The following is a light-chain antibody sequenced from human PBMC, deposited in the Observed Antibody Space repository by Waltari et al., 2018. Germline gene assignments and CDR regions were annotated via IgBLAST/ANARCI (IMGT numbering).Light chain of an antibody. Sequence: DIVLTQSPLSMPVTPGEPASFSCRSTQSLLPTDGNAYLDWYLQKPGQSPQLLIYSTSNRASGVPDRFSGSGSGTDFTLKISRVEAEDVGVYYCMQALQTPWTFGQGTKVEVK. CDR2: STS. V-gene: IGKV2-28*01. CDR1: QSLLPTDGNAY. CDR3: MQALQTPWT. J-gene: IGKJ1*01.